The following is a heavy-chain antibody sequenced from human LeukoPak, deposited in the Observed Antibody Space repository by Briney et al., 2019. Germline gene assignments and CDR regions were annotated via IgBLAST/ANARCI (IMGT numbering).Heavy chain of an antibody. D-gene: IGHD2-8*02. CDR3: ARAREVPSPEPGAHYGMDV. V-gene: IGHV1-2*02. CDR2: INPNSGGT. J-gene: IGHJ6*02. CDR1: GYTFTGYY. Sequence: ASVKVSCKASGYTFTGYYMHWVRQAPGQGLEWMGWINPNSGGTNYAQKFQGRVTMTRDTSISTAYMELSRLRSDDTAVYYCARAREVPSPEPGAHYGMDVWGQGTTVTVSS.